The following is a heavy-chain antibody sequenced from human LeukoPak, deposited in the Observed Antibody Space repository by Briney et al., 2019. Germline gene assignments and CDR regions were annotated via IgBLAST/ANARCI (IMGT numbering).Heavy chain of an antibody. Sequence: GGSLRLSCAASGFPFSNAWMSWVRQAPGKGLEWGGRIKSKTDGGTTDYAAPVRGRFTISRDDSKNTLYLQMNSLKTEGTAVYYCTTDPLSIAVVEFDYWGQGTLVTVSS. J-gene: IGHJ4*02. CDR3: TTDPLSIAVVEFDY. V-gene: IGHV3-15*01. CDR2: IKSKTDGGTT. CDR1: GFPFSNAW. D-gene: IGHD6-19*01.